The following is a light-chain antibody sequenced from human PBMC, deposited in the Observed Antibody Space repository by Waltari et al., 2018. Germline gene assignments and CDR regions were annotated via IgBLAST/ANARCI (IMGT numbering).Light chain of an antibody. CDR3: QLRTGWPMT. V-gene: IGKV3-11*01. CDR1: QRVSNS. J-gene: IGKJ5*01. Sequence: ILTQSPATLSLSPGERATLSYRASQRVSNSLAWYRQKPGQAPSLLIYDASTRAAGIPGRFSGSGSGTDFTLTISSLEPEDFAVYYCQLRTGWPMTFGQGTRLEIK. CDR2: DAS.